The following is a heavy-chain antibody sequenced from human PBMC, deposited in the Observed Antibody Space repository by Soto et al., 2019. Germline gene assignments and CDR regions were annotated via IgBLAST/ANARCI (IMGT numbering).Heavy chain of an antibody. CDR1: GFDASVNY. CDR3: VRENYYYGMDV. J-gene: IGHJ6*02. V-gene: IGHV3-66*01. CDR2: INAGGST. Sequence: PGGSLRLSCAASGFDASVNYMTWVRQTPGKGLEWVSAINAGGSTFYADSMKGRFTITRDNSKNTLFLQMNSLRVGDTAMYYCVRENYYYGMDVWGQGTAVTVSS.